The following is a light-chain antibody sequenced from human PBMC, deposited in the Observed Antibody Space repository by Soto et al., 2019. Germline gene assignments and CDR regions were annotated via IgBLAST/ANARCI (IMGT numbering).Light chain of an antibody. V-gene: IGKV3-11*01. CDR2: DSS. CDR1: QSVRTS. J-gene: IGKJ3*01. Sequence: PGERATLSCRASQSVRTSLAWYQQKPDQAPRLLIYDSSNRAPGIPARFSGSGSGTDFTLTISRLEPEDFAVYYCQQRSDWPVTFGPGTKVDNK. CDR3: QQRSDWPVT.